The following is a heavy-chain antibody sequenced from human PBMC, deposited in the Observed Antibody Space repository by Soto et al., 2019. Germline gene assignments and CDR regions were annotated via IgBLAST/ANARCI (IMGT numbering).Heavy chain of an antibody. V-gene: IGHV4-59*01. CDR2: IYYSGST. J-gene: IGHJ4*02. D-gene: IGHD5-18*01. Sequence: ASETLSLTCTLSGCSISSYYWSWIRQPPGKGLEWIGYIYYSGSTNYNPSLKSRVTISVDTSKNQFSLKLSSVTAADTAVYYCARFPRGYSYGHFDYWGQGTLVTVSS. CDR1: GCSISSYY. CDR3: ARFPRGYSYGHFDY.